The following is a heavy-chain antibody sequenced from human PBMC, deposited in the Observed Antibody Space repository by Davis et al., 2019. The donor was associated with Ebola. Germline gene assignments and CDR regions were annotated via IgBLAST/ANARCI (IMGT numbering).Heavy chain of an antibody. V-gene: IGHV3-30*02. D-gene: IGHD4-17*01. J-gene: IGHJ4*02. CDR3: AKPLGDYGDYFDF. CDR1: GFTFSSYG. CDR2: IRSDGGKT. Sequence: GGSLRLSCAASGFTFSSYGMHWVRQAPDKGPEWVAFIRSDGGKTYYSVSVKGRFTISRDNSRDTLYLQMNSLRLEDTAVYYCAKPLGDYGDYFDFWGQGTLVTVSS.